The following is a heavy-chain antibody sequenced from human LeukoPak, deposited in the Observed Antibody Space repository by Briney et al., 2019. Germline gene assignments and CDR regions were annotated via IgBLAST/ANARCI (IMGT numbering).Heavy chain of an antibody. Sequence: SETLSLTCTVSGGSISSGGYYWNWIRQHPGKGLEWIGYIFYSGSTSYNPSLKSRVTISMDMSKNQFSLKLSSVTAADTAIYYCARDRASGESDGAFDIWGQGTMVAVSS. D-gene: IGHD7-27*01. CDR2: IFYSGST. J-gene: IGHJ3*02. V-gene: IGHV4-31*03. CDR1: GGSISSGGYY. CDR3: ARDRASGESDGAFDI.